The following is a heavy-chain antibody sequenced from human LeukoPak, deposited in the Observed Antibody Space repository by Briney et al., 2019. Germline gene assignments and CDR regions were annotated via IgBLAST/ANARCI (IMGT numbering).Heavy chain of an antibody. CDR1: GGSISCGDYY. CDR2: IYHSGST. CDR3: ASAMVRGVIPSPFDY. J-gene: IGHJ4*02. V-gene: IGHV4-30-2*01. Sequence: SETLPLTCTVSGGSISCGDYYWSWIRQPPGKGLEWIGYIYHSGSTYYNPSLKSRVTISVDRSKNQFSLKLSSVTAADTAVYYCASAMVRGVIPSPFDYWGQGTLVTVSS. D-gene: IGHD3-10*01.